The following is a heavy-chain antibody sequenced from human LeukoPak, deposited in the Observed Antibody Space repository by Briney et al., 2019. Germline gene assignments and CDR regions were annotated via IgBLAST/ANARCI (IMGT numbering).Heavy chain of an antibody. Sequence: SETLSLTCTVSGSMYNYYWSWIRQPPGKGLEWIGYVYYSGTTNYNPSLKSRVTISIDTSKNQFSLKVNSVTAADTAVYYCARHISSGGTYAHFDYWGQGTLVTVSS. D-gene: IGHD1-26*01. CDR1: GSMYNYY. CDR3: ARHISSGGTYAHFDY. CDR2: VYYSGTT. V-gene: IGHV4-59*08. J-gene: IGHJ4*02.